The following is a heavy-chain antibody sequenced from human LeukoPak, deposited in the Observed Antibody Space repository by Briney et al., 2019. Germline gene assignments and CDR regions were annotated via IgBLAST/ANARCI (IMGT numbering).Heavy chain of an antibody. J-gene: IGHJ4*02. CDR1: GYTFTSYG. CDR2: ISAYNGNT. D-gene: IGHD5-18*01. CDR3: ARQVDTSMALPDY. V-gene: IGHV1-18*01. Sequence: ASVKVSCKASGYTFTSYGTSWVRQAPGQGLEWMGWISAYNGNTNSAQKVQGRVTLTTDTSTSTAYMELRSLRSDDTAVYYCARQVDTSMALPDYWGQGTLVTVSS.